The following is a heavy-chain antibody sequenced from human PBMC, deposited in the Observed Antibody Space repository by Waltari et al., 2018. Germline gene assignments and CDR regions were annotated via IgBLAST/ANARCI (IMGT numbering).Heavy chain of an antibody. D-gene: IGHD3-10*01. CDR2: ISSSSSYI. CDR1: GLPFSSYR. CDR3: ARDVPFGAKMRYYFDY. J-gene: IGHJ4*02. V-gene: IGHV3-21*01. Sequence: EVQLVESGGGLVKPGGSLRLSCAASGLPFSSYRMNCVRQAPGKGLEWVSSISSSSSYIYYADSVKGRFTISRDNAKNSLYLQMNSLRAEDTAVYYCARDVPFGAKMRYYFDYWGQGTLVTVSS.